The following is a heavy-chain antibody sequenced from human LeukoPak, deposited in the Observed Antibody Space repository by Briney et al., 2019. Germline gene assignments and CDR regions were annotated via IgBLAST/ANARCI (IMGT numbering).Heavy chain of an antibody. CDR1: VGSNSSYY. V-gene: IGHV4-59*08. D-gene: IGHD3-22*01. CDR3: ARHGAPSSGYYSFDY. J-gene: IGHJ4*02. Sequence: SETLSLTCTVSVGSNSSYYWSWLRQPPGKGLEWIGYIYYSGSTNYNPSLKSRVTISVDTTKNQFSLKQSSVTAADTAVYYCARHGAPSSGYYSFDYWGQGTLVPVPS. CDR2: IYYSGST.